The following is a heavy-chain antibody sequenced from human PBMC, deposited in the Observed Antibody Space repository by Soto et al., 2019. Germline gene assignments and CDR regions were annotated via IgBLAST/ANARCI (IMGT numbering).Heavy chain of an antibody. D-gene: IGHD3-3*01. Sequence: SETLSLTCTVSGGSISSYYWSWIRQPPGKGLEWIGYIYYSGSTNYNPSLKSRVTISVDTSKNQFSLKLSSVTAADTAVYYCARSPPAYDFWSGYYVQGWGQGTLVTVSS. CDR1: GGSISSYY. CDR2: IYYSGST. J-gene: IGHJ4*02. CDR3: ARSPPAYDFWSGYYVQG. V-gene: IGHV4-59*01.